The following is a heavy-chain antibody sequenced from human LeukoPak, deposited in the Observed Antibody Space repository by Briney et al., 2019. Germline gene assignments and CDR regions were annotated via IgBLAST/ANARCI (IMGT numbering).Heavy chain of an antibody. V-gene: IGHV3-53*01. CDR2: IYSGGST. CDR1: GFTVSSNY. J-gene: IGHJ3*02. Sequence: PGGSLRLSCAASGFTVSSNYMSWVRQAPGKGLEWVSVIYSGGSTYYADSVKSRFTISRDNSKNTLYLRMNSLRAEDTAVYYCARPRNNWGPDDAFDIWGQGTMVTVSS. CDR3: ARPRNNWGPDDAFDI. D-gene: IGHD7-27*01.